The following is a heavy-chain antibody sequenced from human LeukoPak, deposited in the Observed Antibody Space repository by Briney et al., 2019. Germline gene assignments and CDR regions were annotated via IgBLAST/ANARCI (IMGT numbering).Heavy chain of an antibody. CDR3: AKCGGILLGNDPIDY. CDR1: GFTFSSYA. CDR2: ISGSGGST. V-gene: IGHV3-23*01. J-gene: IGHJ4*02. D-gene: IGHD3-3*01. Sequence: GGSLRLSCAASGFTFSSYAMSWVRQAPGKGLEWVSAISGSGGSTCYADSVKGRFTISRDNSKNTLYLQMNSLRAEDTAVYYCAKCGGILLGNDPIDYWGQGTLVTVSS.